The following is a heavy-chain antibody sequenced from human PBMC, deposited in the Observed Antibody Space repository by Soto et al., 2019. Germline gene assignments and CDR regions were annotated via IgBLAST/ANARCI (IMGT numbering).Heavy chain of an antibody. CDR2: IIPIFGTA. D-gene: IGHD2-15*01. J-gene: IGHJ6*02. CDR1: GGTFSSYA. Sequence: QVQLVQSGAEVKKPGSSVQVSCKASGGTFSSYAISWVRQAPGQGLEWMGGIIPIFGTANYAPKFQGQVTITAEESTNTAYMELSRLRSEDTAVYYCAREGYCSGGSCYSDYYSYGMDVWGQGTTVTVYS. V-gene: IGHV1-69*01. CDR3: AREGYCSGGSCYSDYYSYGMDV.